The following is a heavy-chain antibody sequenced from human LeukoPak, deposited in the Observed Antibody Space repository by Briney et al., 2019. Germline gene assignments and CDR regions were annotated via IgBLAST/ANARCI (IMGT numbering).Heavy chain of an antibody. CDR2: IRSKANSYAT. J-gene: IGHJ2*01. CDR3: ARGPPWYFDL. CDR1: GFTFSGSA. Sequence: GGSLRLSCAASGFTFSGSAMHWVRQASGKGLEWVGRIRSKANSYATAYAASVKGRFTISRDNAKNTLYLQMNSLTAEDTAVYYCARGPPWYFDLWGRGTLVTVSS. V-gene: IGHV3-73*01. D-gene: IGHD6-25*01.